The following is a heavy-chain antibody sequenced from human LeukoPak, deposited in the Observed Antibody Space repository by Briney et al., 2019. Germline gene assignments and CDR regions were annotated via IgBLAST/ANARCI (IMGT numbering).Heavy chain of an antibody. J-gene: IGHJ4*02. V-gene: IGHV3-23*01. Sequence: WGALRLSCAASGVPLCSYVISWVRQAPREGLEWVSPFDGSGGRGGPTYYADSVKGRFTISRDNSKNTLYLQMNSLRAEDTAVYFCAKDLKGSGWDLDYWGQGTLVTVSS. CDR2: FDGSGGRGGPT. CDR1: GVPLCSYV. CDR3: AKDLKGSGWDLDY. D-gene: IGHD6-19*01.